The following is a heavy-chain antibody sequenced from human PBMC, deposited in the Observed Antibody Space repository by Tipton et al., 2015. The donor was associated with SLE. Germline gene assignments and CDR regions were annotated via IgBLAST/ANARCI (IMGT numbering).Heavy chain of an antibody. D-gene: IGHD4/OR15-4a*01. CDR1: GVSISTYY. CDR3: ARQSALNANYGWFDP. J-gene: IGHJ5*02. Sequence: TLSLTCSVSGVSISTYYWSWIRQSPGKGLEWIGFFYFSGSSQYNPSLKSRVAISADTSNNQFSLELRSVTAADTAVYYCARQSALNANYGWFDPWGQGTLVTVSS. V-gene: IGHV4-59*01. CDR2: FYFSGSS.